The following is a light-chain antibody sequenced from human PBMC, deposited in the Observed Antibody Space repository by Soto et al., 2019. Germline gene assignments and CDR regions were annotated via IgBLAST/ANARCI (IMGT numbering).Light chain of an antibody. Sequence: DIQITQCPSTLSASVGDRVTIPCRASQSISSWLAWYQQKPGKAPKLLIYDASSLESGVPSRFSGSGSGTEFTRTISSLQPDDFATYYCQQYNSYSGTFGQGTKVDIK. CDR2: DAS. V-gene: IGKV1-5*01. J-gene: IGKJ1*01. CDR3: QQYNSYSGT. CDR1: QSISSW.